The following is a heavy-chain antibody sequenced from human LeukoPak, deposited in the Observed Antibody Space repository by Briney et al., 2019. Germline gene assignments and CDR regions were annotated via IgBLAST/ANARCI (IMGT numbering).Heavy chain of an antibody. D-gene: IGHD6-13*01. Sequence: GGSLRLSCAASGFTFSSYWMSWVRQAPGKGLEWVADIKKDGSEKYYVDSVKGRFTISRDNAKNSPYLQMNSLRAEDTAVYYCARDYPIAAAGTGRVYWCQGTLVTVSS. J-gene: IGHJ4*02. V-gene: IGHV3-7*03. CDR3: ARDYPIAAAGTGRVY. CDR2: IKKDGSEK. CDR1: GFTFSSYW.